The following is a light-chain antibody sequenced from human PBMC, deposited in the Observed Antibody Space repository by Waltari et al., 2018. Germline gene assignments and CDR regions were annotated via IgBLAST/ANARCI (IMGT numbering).Light chain of an antibody. J-gene: IGLJ3*02. V-gene: IGLV2-14*01. CDR1: SSDVGGYNY. CDR3: SSYTSSSTLL. CDR2: DVS. Sequence: QSALTQPASVSGSPGQSITISCTGTSSDVGGYNYVSWYQQHPGKAPTLIIYDVSKRPSGVSNRFSCSKSGHTASLTISGLQAENEADFYCSSYTSSSTLLFGGGTKLTVL.